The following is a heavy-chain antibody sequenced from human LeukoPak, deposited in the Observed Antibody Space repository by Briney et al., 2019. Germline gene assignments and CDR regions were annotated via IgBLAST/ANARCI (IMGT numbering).Heavy chain of an antibody. V-gene: IGHV1-3*01. CDR3: AGTYYYDSSGYYPAFDY. D-gene: IGHD3-22*01. CDR1: GYSFTDYA. J-gene: IGHJ4*02. Sequence: GASVKVSCKASGYSFTDYAMHWVRQAPGQRLEWMGWINAANGSTKYSQKFQGRVTITRDTSASRAYMELSSLRSEDTAVYYCAGTYYYDSSGYYPAFDYWGQGTLSPSPQ. CDR2: INAANGST.